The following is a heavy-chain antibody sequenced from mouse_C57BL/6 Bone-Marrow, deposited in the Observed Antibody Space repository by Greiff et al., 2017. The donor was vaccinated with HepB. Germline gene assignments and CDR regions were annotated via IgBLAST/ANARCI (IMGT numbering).Heavy chain of an antibody. CDR1: GYTFTSYW. CDR3: AREGVFITTVVNYFDY. J-gene: IGHJ2*01. D-gene: IGHD1-1*01. Sequence: VQLQQPGAELVKPGASVKLSCKASGYTFTSYWMHWVKQRPGQGLEWIGMIHPNSGSTNYNEKFKSKATLTVDKSSSTAYMQLSSLTSEDSAVYYCAREGVFITTVVNYFDYWGQGTTLTVSS. CDR2: IHPNSGST. V-gene: IGHV1-64*01.